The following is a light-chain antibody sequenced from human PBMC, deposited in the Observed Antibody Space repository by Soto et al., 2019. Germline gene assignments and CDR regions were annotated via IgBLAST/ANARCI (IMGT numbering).Light chain of an antibody. CDR1: QDISNY. Sequence: DIPMTQSPSSLSASVGDRVTITCQARQDISNYLHWYQQKPGKAPKLLIYDASNLETGVPSRFSGSGSGTHCTFTITSLQPEDIASYYCHQYDNRPLTFGGGTKVEMK. J-gene: IGKJ4*01. CDR3: HQYDNRPLT. CDR2: DAS. V-gene: IGKV1-33*01.